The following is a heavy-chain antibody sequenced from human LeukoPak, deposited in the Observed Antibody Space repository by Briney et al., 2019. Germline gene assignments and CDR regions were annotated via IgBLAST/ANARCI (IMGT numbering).Heavy chain of an antibody. Sequence: AGGSLRLSCAASGFTFSSYGMSWVRQAPGKGLEWVSGISASGGSTYYADSVKGRFTISRDNSKNTLYLQMNSLRAEDTAVHYCAKGAVGVITFYYFDFWGQGTLVTVSS. D-gene: IGHD3-10*01. CDR3: AKGAVGVITFYYFDF. CDR2: ISASGGST. CDR1: GFTFSSYG. J-gene: IGHJ4*02. V-gene: IGHV3-23*01.